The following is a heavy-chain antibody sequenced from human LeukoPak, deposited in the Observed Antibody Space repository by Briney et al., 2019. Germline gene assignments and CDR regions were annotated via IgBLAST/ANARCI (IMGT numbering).Heavy chain of an antibody. J-gene: IGHJ4*02. V-gene: IGHV1-69*05. Sequence: ASVKVSCKASGGTFSSYAISWVRQAPGQGLEWMGRIIPIFGAANYAQRFQGRVTITTDASTSTAYMELSSLRSEDTAVYYCARAPLGGDYYDYWGQGTLVTVSS. CDR3: ARAPLGGDYYDY. CDR2: IIPIFGAA. D-gene: IGHD4-17*01. CDR1: GGTFSSYA.